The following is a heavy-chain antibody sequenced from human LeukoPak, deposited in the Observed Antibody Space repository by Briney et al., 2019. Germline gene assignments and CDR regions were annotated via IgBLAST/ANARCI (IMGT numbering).Heavy chain of an antibody. CDR2: ISGSGGST. CDR1: GFTFDSYG. Sequence: GGSLRLSCAASGFTFDSYGMNWVRQAPGKGLEWVSAISGSGGSTYYADSVKGRFTISRDNSKNTLYLQMNSLRAEDTAVYYCAKDRRYCSGSSCYKIDYWGQGTLVTVSS. CDR3: AKDRRYCSGSSCYKIDY. D-gene: IGHD2-15*01. V-gene: IGHV3-23*01. J-gene: IGHJ4*02.